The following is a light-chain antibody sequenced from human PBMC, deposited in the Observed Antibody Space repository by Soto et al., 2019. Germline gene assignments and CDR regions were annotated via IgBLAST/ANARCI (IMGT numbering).Light chain of an antibody. CDR2: GAS. J-gene: IGKJ4*01. CDR1: QSVSSNF. Sequence: EIVLTQSPGTLSLSPGERATLSCRASQSVSSNFLAWYQEKPGQAPKLLIYGASSSVTGIPDRFSGSGSGTDFTLTTIRLEPDDFAVYYCRQYGRSLGFALGGGTKVEIK. CDR3: RQYGRSLGFA. V-gene: IGKV3-20*01.